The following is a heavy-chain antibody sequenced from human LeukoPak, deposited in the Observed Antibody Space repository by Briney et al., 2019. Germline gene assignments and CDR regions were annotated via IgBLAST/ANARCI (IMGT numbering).Heavy chain of an antibody. J-gene: IGHJ4*02. D-gene: IGHD6-19*01. Sequence: PGGSLRLSCAASGCTFSIYAMTWVRQAPGTGLEWVSTLSGGGSSTSYADSVKGRFTISRDNAKNTLYLQMNSLSTWDTAVCYCVRELRVAVAGYFDYWGEGTLVTVSS. CDR3: VRELRVAVAGYFDY. CDR2: LSGGGSST. CDR1: GCTFSIYA. V-gene: IGHV3-23*01.